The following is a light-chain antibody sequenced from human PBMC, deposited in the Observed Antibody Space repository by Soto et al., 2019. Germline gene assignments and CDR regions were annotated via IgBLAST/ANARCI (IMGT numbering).Light chain of an antibody. CDR3: HQYNNWLRWT. Sequence: EIVMTQSPATLSVSPGDRATLSCRASQSISSNLAWYQQKPGQAPRLLIYDASTRATGIPARFSGSGSGTEFTLIISSLQSEDFAVYYCHQYNNWLRWTFGQGTKVEIK. V-gene: IGKV3-15*01. J-gene: IGKJ1*01. CDR2: DAS. CDR1: QSISSN.